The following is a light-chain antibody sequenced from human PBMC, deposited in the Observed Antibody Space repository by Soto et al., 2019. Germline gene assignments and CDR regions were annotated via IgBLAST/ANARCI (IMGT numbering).Light chain of an antibody. J-gene: IGKJ2*01. CDR3: QQYYITPYT. CDR2: WAS. CDR1: QSVLYSSNNKNY. Sequence: DIVMTQSPDSLAVSLGERATINCKSSQSVLYSSNNKNYLAWYQQKPGHPPKLLIYWASTRETGVPDRFRGSGYGTEFTLTISSLQAEDVAVYYCQQYYITPYTFGQGTKLEIK. V-gene: IGKV4-1*01.